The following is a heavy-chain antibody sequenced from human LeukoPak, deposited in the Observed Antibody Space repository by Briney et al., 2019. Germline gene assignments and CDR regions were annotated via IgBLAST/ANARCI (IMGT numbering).Heavy chain of an antibody. CDR2: IGSSVSII. CDR3: ARTRLRTPYYYGSGRTTDAFDI. V-gene: IGHV3-48*03. CDR1: GFTFSSYE. D-gene: IGHD3-10*01. Sequence: GGSLRLSCEASGFTFSSYEMDWVRQAPGKGLEWVSYIGSSVSIIYYADSVKGRFTVSRDNSKNSLYLQMNSLRAEDTAVYYCARTRLRTPYYYGSGRTTDAFDIWGQGTMVTVSS. J-gene: IGHJ3*02.